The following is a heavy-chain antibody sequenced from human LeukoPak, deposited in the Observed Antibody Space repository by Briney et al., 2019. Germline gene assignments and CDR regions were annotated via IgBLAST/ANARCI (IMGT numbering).Heavy chain of an antibody. CDR2: IWSDGSNK. J-gene: IGHJ4*02. CDR1: GITFSTSG. Sequence: GGSLRLSCAASGITFSTSGMHWVRQAPGKGLEWVAFIWSDGSNKYHAGSVKGRFTISRDNSKDTLYLQMNSLRAEDTAVYYCARDKGTTCIDNWGQGALVTVSS. D-gene: IGHD4-17*01. V-gene: IGHV3-33*01. CDR3: ARDKGTTCIDN.